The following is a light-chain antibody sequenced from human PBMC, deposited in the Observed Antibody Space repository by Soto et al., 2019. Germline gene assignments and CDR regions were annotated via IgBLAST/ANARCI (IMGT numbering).Light chain of an antibody. CDR2: NNN. J-gene: IGLJ3*02. CDR3: AAWDDPRNGLV. CDR1: TSNIGSNI. V-gene: IGLV1-44*01. Sequence: QSVLTQPPSASGTPGQRISISCSGRTSNIGSNIVAWYQHLPGTAPKLLIYNNNQRPSGVPDRFFGSKSGSSASLAISGLQPDDESHYYCAAWDDPRNGLVFGGGTKLTVL.